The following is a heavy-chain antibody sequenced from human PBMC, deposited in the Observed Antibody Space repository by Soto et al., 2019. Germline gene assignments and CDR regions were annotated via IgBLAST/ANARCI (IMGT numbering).Heavy chain of an antibody. D-gene: IGHD6-13*01. V-gene: IGHV4-30-4*01. CDR2: IYYSGST. J-gene: IGHJ5*02. CDR1: GGSISSGDYY. Sequence: QVQLQESGPGLVKPSQTLSLTCTVSGGSISSGDYYWSWIRQPPGKGLEWIGYIYYSGSTYYNPSLKRRVTISVDTSKNQFSLKLSSVTAADTAVYYCARALMSGIAAAGTSDWFDPWGQGTLVTVSS. CDR3: ARALMSGIAAAGTSDWFDP.